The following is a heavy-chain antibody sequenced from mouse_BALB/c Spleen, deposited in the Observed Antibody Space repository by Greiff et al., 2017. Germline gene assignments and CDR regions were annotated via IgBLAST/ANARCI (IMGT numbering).Heavy chain of an antibody. CDR1: GYTFTNYW. Sequence: QVQLQQPGAELVRPGASVKISCKASGYTFTNYWLGWVKQRPGHGLEWIGDIYPGGGYTNYNEKFKGKATLTADTSSSTAYMQLSSLTSEDSAVYFCARGIDSSGPYAMDYWGQGTSVTVSS. CDR3: ARGIDSSGPYAMDY. CDR2: IYPGGGYT. V-gene: IGHV1-63*02. D-gene: IGHD3-2*01. J-gene: IGHJ4*01.